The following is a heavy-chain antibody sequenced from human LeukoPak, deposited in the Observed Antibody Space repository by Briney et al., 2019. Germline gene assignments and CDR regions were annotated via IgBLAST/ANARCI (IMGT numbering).Heavy chain of an antibody. CDR1: GYTFTSYG. D-gene: IGHD2-15*01. CDR2: ISAYNGNT. J-gene: IGHJ4*02. Sequence: ASVKVSCKASGYTFTSYGISWVRQAPGQGLEWMGWISAYNGNTNYAQKLQGRVTMTTGTSTSTAYMELRSLRSDDTAVYYCARDSPFEDIVVVVAATGDRFDYWGQGTLVTVSS. CDR3: ARDSPFEDIVVVVAATGDRFDY. V-gene: IGHV1-18*01.